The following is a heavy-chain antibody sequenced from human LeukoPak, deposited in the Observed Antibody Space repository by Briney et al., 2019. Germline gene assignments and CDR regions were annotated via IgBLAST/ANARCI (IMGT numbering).Heavy chain of an antibody. V-gene: IGHV4-59*01. CDR2: IYYSGDT. CDR3: ARSQQLIRTFDS. CDR1: GDPISPYY. Sequence: PSETLSLTCIVSGDPISPYYWNWIRQPPGKGLEWIGYIYYSGDTNYNPSLKSRVTMSVDTSKNQFSLKLSSVTAADTAVYYCARSQQLIRTFDSWGQGTLVTVSS. J-gene: IGHJ4*02. D-gene: IGHD6-13*01.